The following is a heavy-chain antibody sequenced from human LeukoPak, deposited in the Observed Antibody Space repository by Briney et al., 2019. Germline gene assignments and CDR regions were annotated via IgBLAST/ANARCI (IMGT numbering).Heavy chain of an antibody. D-gene: IGHD5-18*01. Sequence: GGSLRLSCAASGFTFSSYGMHWVRQAPGKGLEWVAFIRYDGSNKYYADSVKGRFTISRDNSKNTLYLQMNSLRAEDTAVYYCAKDRGGYSYGTHMDVWGKGTTVTVSS. CDR2: IRYDGSNK. CDR3: AKDRGGYSYGTHMDV. J-gene: IGHJ6*03. CDR1: GFTFSSYG. V-gene: IGHV3-30*02.